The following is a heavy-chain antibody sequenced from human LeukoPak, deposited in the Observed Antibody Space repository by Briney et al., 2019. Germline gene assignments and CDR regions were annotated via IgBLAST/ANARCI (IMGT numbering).Heavy chain of an antibody. Sequence: PGGSLRLSCAASGFRFSSYEMNWVRQAPGKGLEWVSHISSSGSIIFYADSVKGRFTISRDNAKNSLYLQMNSLRGEDTAVYYCARDWGLDYWGQGTLVTVSS. CDR2: ISSSGSII. V-gene: IGHV3-48*03. CDR3: ARDWGLDY. J-gene: IGHJ4*02. CDR1: GFRFSSYE. D-gene: IGHD3-16*01.